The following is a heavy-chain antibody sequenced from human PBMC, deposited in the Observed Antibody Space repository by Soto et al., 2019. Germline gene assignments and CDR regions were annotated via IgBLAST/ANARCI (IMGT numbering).Heavy chain of an antibody. CDR2: INAGNGNT. Sequence: ASVKVSCKASGYTSTSYAMHWVRQAPGQRLEWMGWINAGNGNTKYSQKFQGRVTITRDTSASTAYMELSSLRSEDTAVYYCARADYSWIGNWFDPWGQGTLVTVSS. CDR1: GYTSTSYA. D-gene: IGHD4-4*01. J-gene: IGHJ5*02. CDR3: ARADYSWIGNWFDP. V-gene: IGHV1-3*01.